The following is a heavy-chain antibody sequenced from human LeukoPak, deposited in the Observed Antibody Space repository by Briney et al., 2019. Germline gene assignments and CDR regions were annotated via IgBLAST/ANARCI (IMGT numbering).Heavy chain of an antibody. CDR3: AREGLTTYWFDP. Sequence: SETLSLTCTVSGGSISSSSYYWGWIRQPPGKGLEWIGSIYYSGSTYYNPSLKSRVTISVDTSKNQFSLKLSSVTAADTAVYYCAREGLTTYWFDPWGQGTLVTVSS. V-gene: IGHV4-39*07. CDR2: IYYSGST. CDR1: GGSISSSSYY. D-gene: IGHD2/OR15-2a*01. J-gene: IGHJ5*02.